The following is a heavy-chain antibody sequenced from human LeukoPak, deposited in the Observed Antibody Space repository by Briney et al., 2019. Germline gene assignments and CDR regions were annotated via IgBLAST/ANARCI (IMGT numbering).Heavy chain of an antibody. Sequence: GGPLRLSCSVAGFTFRKYWMRWVGQAPAKGLPWVASIDKDGSEKRYVDSVKGRFTISRDNAKNSVYLQMTSLGAEDTAVYYCATYTQYFGAPGTDYWGQGTLVTVSS. V-gene: IGHV3-7*01. CDR3: ATYTQYFGAPGTDY. CDR2: IDKDGSEK. D-gene: IGHD3-10*01. J-gene: IGHJ4*02. CDR1: GFTFRKYW.